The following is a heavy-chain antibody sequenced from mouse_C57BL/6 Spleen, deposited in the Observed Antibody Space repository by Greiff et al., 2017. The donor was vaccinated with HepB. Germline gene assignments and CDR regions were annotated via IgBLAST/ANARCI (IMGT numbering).Heavy chain of an antibody. D-gene: IGHD1-1*01. CDR1: GFTFSSYG. J-gene: IGHJ1*03. V-gene: IGHV5-6*01. CDR2: ISSGGSYT. Sequence: EVMLVESGGDLVKPGGSLKLSCAASGFTFSSYGMSWVRQTPDKRLEWVATISSGGSYTYYPDSVKGRFTISSDNAKNTLYLQMSSLKSEDTAMYYCARPITTVVDWYFDVWGTGTTVTVSS. CDR3: ARPITTVVDWYFDV.